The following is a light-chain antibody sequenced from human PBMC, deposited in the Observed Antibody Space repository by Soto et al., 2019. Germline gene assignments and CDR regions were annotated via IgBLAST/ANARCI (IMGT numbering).Light chain of an antibody. CDR1: QSVSSNY. CDR3: QQYGSSPGT. Sequence: EIVLTQSPGTLSLSPGERATLSCRASQSVSSNYLAWYQQKPGQAPRLPIHGAVRRATGIPDRFSGSGSGADSTLTISRLEPEDFAVYYCQQYGSSPGTFGQGTRLEIK. V-gene: IGKV3-20*01. J-gene: IGKJ5*01. CDR2: GAV.